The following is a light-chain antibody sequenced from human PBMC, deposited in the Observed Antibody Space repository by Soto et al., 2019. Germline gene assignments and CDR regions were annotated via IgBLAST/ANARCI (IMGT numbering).Light chain of an antibody. Sequence: EIVLTQSPATLSLSPGERATLSCRASQTVSSYLAWYQHKPGQAPRLLIYDASNRATGIPARFSGSGSGTGITLTISSLEPEDFAVYYCQQRSNWLAFGPGTKVDIK. V-gene: IGKV3-11*01. CDR1: QTVSSY. CDR3: QQRSNWLA. CDR2: DAS. J-gene: IGKJ3*01.